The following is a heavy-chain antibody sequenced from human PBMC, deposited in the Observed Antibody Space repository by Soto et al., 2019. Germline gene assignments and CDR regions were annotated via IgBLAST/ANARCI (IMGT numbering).Heavy chain of an antibody. J-gene: IGHJ5*02. V-gene: IGHV4-39*07. Sequence: PSETLSLTCTVSGGSIYRSGYYWGWIRQPPGRGLEWIGNIDYNGVTYSNPSLKSRVTISRDTSKNQFSLKLSSVTAADTAVYYCARASNYYGSGSYYNGGWFGPWGQGTLVTVSS. D-gene: IGHD3-10*01. CDR1: GGSIYRSGYY. CDR2: IDYNGVT. CDR3: ARASNYYGSGSYYNGGWFGP.